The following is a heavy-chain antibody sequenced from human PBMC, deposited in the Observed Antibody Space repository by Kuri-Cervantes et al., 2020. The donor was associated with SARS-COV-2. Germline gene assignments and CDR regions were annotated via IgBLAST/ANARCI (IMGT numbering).Heavy chain of an antibody. CDR2: IYHSGST. CDR3: ARDRRDSSGWANWFDP. D-gene: IGHD6-19*01. V-gene: IGHV4-30-2*01. Sequence: LRLSCAVSGGSISSGGYSWSWIRQPPGKGLEWIGYIYHSGSTYYNPSLKSRVTISVDTSKNQFSLKLSSVTAADTAVYYCARDRRDSSGWANWFDPWGQGTLVTVSS. J-gene: IGHJ5*02. CDR1: GGSISSGGYS.